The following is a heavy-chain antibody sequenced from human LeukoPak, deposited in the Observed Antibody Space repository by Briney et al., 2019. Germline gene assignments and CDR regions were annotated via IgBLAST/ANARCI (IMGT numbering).Heavy chain of an antibody. CDR3: ARAKPKNMVRGLIMRRESRYYFDY. CDR2: IYSGGST. CDR1: GLPSSDAW. J-gene: IGHJ4*02. Sequence: GGSLRLSCTVSGLPSSDAWMSWVRQAPGKGLEWVSVIYSGGSTYYADSVKGRFTISRDNSKSTLYIQMNSLRAEDTAVYYCARAKPKNMVRGLIMRRESRYYFDYWGQGTLVTVSS. D-gene: IGHD3-10*01. V-gene: IGHV3-53*01.